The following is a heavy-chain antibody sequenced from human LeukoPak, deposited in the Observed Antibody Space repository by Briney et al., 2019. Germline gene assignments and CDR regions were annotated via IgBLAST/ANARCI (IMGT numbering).Heavy chain of an antibody. CDR2: IWNGGSNK. D-gene: IGHD2-15*01. V-gene: IGHV3-33*01. J-gene: IGHJ4*02. Sequence: GRSLRLSCAASGFTFSTYGMHWVRQAPGKGLEWVAVIWNGGSNKYYADSVKGRFTISRDNSKNTLYLQMNSLRTEDMAVYYCARAVGPFDYWGQGTLVTVSS. CDR3: ARAVGPFDY. CDR1: GFTFSTYG.